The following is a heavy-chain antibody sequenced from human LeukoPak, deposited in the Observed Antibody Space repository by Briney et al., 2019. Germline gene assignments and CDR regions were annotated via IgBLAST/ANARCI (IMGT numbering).Heavy chain of an antibody. D-gene: IGHD2-2*01. Sequence: GASVKVSCKASGYTFTGYYMHWVRQAPGQGLEWMGWINPNSGGTNYAQKFQGRVTMTRDTSISTAYMELSRLRSDDTAVYYCARLKTIVVPAAFNYWGQGTLVTVSS. CDR3: ARLKTIVVPAAFNY. CDR1: GYTFTGYY. V-gene: IGHV1-2*02. J-gene: IGHJ4*02. CDR2: INPNSGGT.